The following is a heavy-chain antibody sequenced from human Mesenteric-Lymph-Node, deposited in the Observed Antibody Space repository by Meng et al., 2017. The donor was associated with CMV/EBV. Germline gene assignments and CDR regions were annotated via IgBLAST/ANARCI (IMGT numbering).Heavy chain of an antibody. D-gene: IGHD2-2*03. CDR3: ARVGYCSSTSCQEGMDV. Sequence: GSLRLSCTVSGGSISSSSYYWGWIRQPPGKGLEWIGSIYYSGSTYYNPSLKSRVTISVDTSKNQFSLKLSSVTAADTAVYYCARVGYCSSTSCQEGMDVWGQGTTVTVSS. CDR2: IYYSGST. J-gene: IGHJ6*02. CDR1: GGSISSSSYY. V-gene: IGHV4-39*07.